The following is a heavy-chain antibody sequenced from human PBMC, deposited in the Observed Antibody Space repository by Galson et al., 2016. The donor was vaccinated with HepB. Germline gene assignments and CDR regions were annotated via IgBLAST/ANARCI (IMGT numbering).Heavy chain of an antibody. CDR2: ISGSGAST. Sequence: SLRLSCAASGFTFSRYAMTWVRLAPGKGLEWVSVISGSGASTLYADSVKGRFTIPRDNSKNTLYLQMNSLRAEDTAVYYCAKGGYFDWFDYWGQGTLATVSS. D-gene: IGHD3-9*01. CDR3: AKGGYFDWFDY. J-gene: IGHJ4*02. CDR1: GFTFSRYA. V-gene: IGHV3-23*01.